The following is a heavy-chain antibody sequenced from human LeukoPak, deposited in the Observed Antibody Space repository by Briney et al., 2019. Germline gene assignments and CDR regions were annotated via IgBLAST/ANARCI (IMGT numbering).Heavy chain of an antibody. Sequence: GGSLRLSCAASGFTFSSYAMSWVRQAPGKGLEWVSAISGSGGSTYYADSVKGRFTISRDNSKNTLYPQMNSLRAEDTAVYYCAKDGLGYCSGGSCYHPNYFDYWGQGTLVTVSS. J-gene: IGHJ4*02. CDR1: GFTFSSYA. V-gene: IGHV3-23*01. CDR3: AKDGLGYCSGGSCYHPNYFDY. D-gene: IGHD2-15*01. CDR2: ISGSGGST.